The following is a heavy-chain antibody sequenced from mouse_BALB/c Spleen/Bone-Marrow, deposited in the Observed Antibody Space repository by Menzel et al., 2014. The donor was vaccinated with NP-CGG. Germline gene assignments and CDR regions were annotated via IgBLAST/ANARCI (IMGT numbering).Heavy chain of an antibody. D-gene: IGHD2-1*01. CDR3: ARGGNYGY. CDR2: IFPGIGTT. J-gene: IGHJ2*01. Sequence: LVESGAELVKPGASVKLPCKTSGYTFTNYWIQWVKQRPGQGLGWIGEIFPGIGTTYYNEKFKGKATLTIDTSSSTAYMQLSSLTSEDSAVYFCARGGNYGYWGQGTTLTVSS. CDR1: GYTFTNYW. V-gene: IGHV1S132*01.